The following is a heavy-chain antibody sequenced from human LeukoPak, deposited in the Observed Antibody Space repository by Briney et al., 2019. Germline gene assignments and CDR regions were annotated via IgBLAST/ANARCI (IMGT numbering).Heavy chain of an antibody. J-gene: IGHJ4*02. CDR2: INHSGST. D-gene: IGHD6-19*01. Sequence: PSETLSLTCAVYGGSFSGYYWSWIRQPPGKGLEGIGEINHSGSTKYNPSLKSRVTISVDTTKNQVSVKLSSVTAADRAVYYCARDGASVAVPFDYWGQGTLVTVSS. CDR1: GGSFSGYY. V-gene: IGHV4-34*01. CDR3: ARDGASVAVPFDY.